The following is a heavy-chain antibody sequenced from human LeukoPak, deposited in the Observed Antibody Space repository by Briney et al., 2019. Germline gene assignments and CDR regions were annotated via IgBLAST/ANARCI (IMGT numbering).Heavy chain of an antibody. J-gene: IGHJ4*01. CDR3: ETLHDYGGY. Sequence: GGSLRLSCAASGFTFTIYAIHWVRQAPGTGLEWLAVTDGSKKFYSDSVKGRFTISRDNSKNTLYLQMNSLRAEGTAVYYCETLHDYGGYWGQGTLVT. D-gene: IGHD4-23*01. CDR1: GFTFTIYA. V-gene: IGHV3-30*14. CDR2: TDGSKK.